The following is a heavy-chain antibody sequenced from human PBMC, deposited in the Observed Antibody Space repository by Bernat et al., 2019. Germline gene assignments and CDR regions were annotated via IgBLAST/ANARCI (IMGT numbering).Heavy chain of an antibody. CDR1: GGFISSYS. V-gene: IGHV4-59*01. CDR3: AGTIAVAADYYYGMDV. J-gene: IGHJ6*02. Sequence: QVQLQESGPGLVKLSESLSLTCTVSGGFISSYSWSWIRQPPGQGRECIGYIYYSGSTNYNPSLKSRVTISVDTSKNQFSLKLSSVTAADTAVYYCAGTIAVAADYYYGMDVWGQGTTVTVSS. D-gene: IGHD6-19*01. CDR2: IYYSGST.